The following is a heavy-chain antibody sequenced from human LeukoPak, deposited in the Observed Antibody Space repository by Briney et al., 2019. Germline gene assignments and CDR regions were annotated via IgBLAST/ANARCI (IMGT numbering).Heavy chain of an antibody. CDR1: RYIFTGYF. CDR2: ISAYNGNT. D-gene: IGHD2-2*03. V-gene: IGHV1-18*01. Sequence: GASVKVSCKASRYIFTGYFIHWVRQAPGQGLEWMGWISAYNGNTNYAQKLQGRVTMTTDTSTSTAYMELRSLRSDDTAVYYCASASSMDEVPDYFDYWGQGTLVTVSS. J-gene: IGHJ4*02. CDR3: ASASSMDEVPDYFDY.